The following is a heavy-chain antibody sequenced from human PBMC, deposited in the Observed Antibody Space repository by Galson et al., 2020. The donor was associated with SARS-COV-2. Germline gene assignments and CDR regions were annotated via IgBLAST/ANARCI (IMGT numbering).Heavy chain of an antibody. J-gene: IGHJ6*02. CDR2: IDWDGDK. CDR3: ARMCVCEHNAGFARGVYYDAMDA. CDR1: GFALTSSGMS. D-gene: IGHD3-10*01. Sequence: ESGPTLLKPTQTLTLTCSFPGFALTSSGMSVTWIRQPPGTDLEWLARIDWDGDKYYKTSLKTRLTISKDTSLNQLVLTLSNVDPVDTATYYCARMCVCEHNAGFARGVYYDAMDAWGQGTTVTVSS. V-gene: IGHV2-70*11.